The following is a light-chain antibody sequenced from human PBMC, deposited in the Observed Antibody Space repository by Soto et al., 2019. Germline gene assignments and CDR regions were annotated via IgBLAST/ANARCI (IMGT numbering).Light chain of an antibody. J-gene: IGKJ4*01. V-gene: IGKV3-15*01. CDR1: QGVSRK. CDR2: GAS. CDR3: QQYHTWTIT. Sequence: DIVMTQSPATLSVAPGERVTFSCRASQGVSRKLAWYQHKPGQAPRLLNSGASTGDTGIPARFSGSGSGTEFTLTISSLQSEDCAIYYCQQYHTWTITFGGGTKVEIK.